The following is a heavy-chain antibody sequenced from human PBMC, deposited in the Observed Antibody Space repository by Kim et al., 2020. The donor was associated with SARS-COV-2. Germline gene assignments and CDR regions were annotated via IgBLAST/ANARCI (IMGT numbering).Heavy chain of an antibody. J-gene: IGHJ4*02. Sequence: SVKVSCKPSGGTFSSYAISWVRQAPGQGLEWMGGIIPIFGTANYAQKFQGRVTITADESTSTAYMELSSLRSEDTAVYYCASMVQGVTRYYFDYWGQGTLVTVSS. CDR1: GGTFSSYA. CDR3: ASMVQGVTRYYFDY. V-gene: IGHV1-69*13. D-gene: IGHD3-10*01. CDR2: IIPIFGTA.